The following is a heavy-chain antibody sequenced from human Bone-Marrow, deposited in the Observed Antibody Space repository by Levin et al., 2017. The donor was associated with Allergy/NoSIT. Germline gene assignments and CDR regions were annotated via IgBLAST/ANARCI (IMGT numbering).Heavy chain of an antibody. CDR1: GFTFSNYG. V-gene: IGHV3-21*01. CDR3: ARGDDYIPFDY. Sequence: GESLKISCAASGFTFSNYGMNWVRQAPGKGLEWVSFISSSSTYIYYADSVKGRFTISRDNAKNSLYLQMKSLRADDTAVYYCARGDDYIPFDYWGQGTLVTVSS. D-gene: IGHD4-11*01. J-gene: IGHJ4*02. CDR2: ISSSSTYI.